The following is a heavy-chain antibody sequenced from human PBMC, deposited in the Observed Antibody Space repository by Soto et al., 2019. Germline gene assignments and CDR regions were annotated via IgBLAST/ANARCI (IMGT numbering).Heavy chain of an antibody. V-gene: IGHV4-30-4*01. CDR2: IYYSGST. Sequence: QVQLQESGPGLVKPSQTLSLTYTVSGGSISSGDYYWSWIRQPPGKGLEWIGYIYYSGSTYYNPSLKSRVTISVDTSKNQFSLKLSSVTAADTAVYYCARELPNWNYGYNWFDPWGQGTLVTVSS. CDR1: GGSISSGDYY. CDR3: ARELPNWNYGYNWFDP. D-gene: IGHD1-7*01. J-gene: IGHJ5*02.